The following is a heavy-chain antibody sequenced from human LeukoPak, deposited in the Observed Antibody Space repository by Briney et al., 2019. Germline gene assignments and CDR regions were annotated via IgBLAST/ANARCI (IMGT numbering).Heavy chain of an antibody. D-gene: IGHD3-10*01. CDR3: AKRAEFGGFDP. Sequence: GGSLRLSCAASGFTFSTYAMTWVRQAPGKGLEWVSSISTSVGNTYYADSVKGRFTTSRDNSNNTLYLQMNSLTAEDTAVYHCAKRAEFGGFDPWGQGTLVTVSS. CDR2: ISTSVGNT. CDR1: GFTFSTYA. V-gene: IGHV3-23*01. J-gene: IGHJ5*02.